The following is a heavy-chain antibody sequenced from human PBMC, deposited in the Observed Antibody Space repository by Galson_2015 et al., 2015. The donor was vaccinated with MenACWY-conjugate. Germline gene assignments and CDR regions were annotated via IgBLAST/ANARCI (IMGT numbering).Heavy chain of an antibody. CDR3: ARGRGSYYYGMDV. Sequence: SVKVSCKASGYTFNTYYMHWVRQASGQGLEWVGIINPYGGSTTYAQKFQGRVTMTRDTSTSTVYMELSSLRSEDTAVYYCARGRGSYYYGMDVWGQGTTVTVSS. CDR1: GYTFNTYY. CDR2: INPYGGST. V-gene: IGHV1-46*02. J-gene: IGHJ6*02. D-gene: IGHD1-26*01.